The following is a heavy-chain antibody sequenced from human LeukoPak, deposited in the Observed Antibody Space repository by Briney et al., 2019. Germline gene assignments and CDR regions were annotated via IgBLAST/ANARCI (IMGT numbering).Heavy chain of an antibody. CDR2: ISGSGGST. J-gene: IGHJ4*02. CDR1: GFTFSSYA. CDR3: AKDYSVVVVAATAIDY. Sequence: GGSLRLSCAASGFTFSSYAMSWVRQAPGKGLEWVSAISGSGGSTYYADSVKGRFTISRDNSKNTLYLQMNSLRAEDTAVYYCAKDYSVVVVAATAIDYWGQGTLVTVSS. D-gene: IGHD2-15*01. V-gene: IGHV3-23*01.